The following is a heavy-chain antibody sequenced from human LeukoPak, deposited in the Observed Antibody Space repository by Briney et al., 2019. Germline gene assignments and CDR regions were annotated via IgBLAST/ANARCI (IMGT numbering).Heavy chain of an antibody. V-gene: IGHV3-30*18. Sequence: GGSLRLSCAASGFPFNNYGMHWVRQTPGKGLEWVAIISYDGSYKYYADSVKGRFTISRDNSRNTLYLQMNSLSTDDTAVYYCAKASRGTIAAVETHYNYYMDVYGKGTTVTVSS. D-gene: IGHD6-13*01. CDR3: AKASRGTIAAVETHYNYYMDV. CDR2: ISYDGSYK. J-gene: IGHJ6*03. CDR1: GFPFNNYG.